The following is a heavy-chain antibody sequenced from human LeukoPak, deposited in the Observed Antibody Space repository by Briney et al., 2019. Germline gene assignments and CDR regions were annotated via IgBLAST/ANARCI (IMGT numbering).Heavy chain of an antibody. Sequence: RPSETLSLTCSVSGGSIDSTNYYWDWIRQPPGKRLEWIATIYYTGSTYYNPSLKSRVTISVDTSKNQFSLKLSSVTAADTAVYYCARVRDSSSWNGDYYYYYMDVWGKGTTVTVSS. V-gene: IGHV4-39*07. CDR3: ARVRDSSSWNGDYYYYYMDV. D-gene: IGHD6-13*01. J-gene: IGHJ6*03. CDR2: IYYTGST. CDR1: GGSIDSTNYY.